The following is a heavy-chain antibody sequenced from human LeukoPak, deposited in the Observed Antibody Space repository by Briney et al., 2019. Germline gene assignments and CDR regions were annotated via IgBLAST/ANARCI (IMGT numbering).Heavy chain of an antibody. V-gene: IGHV3-49*03. Sequence: GRSLRLSCTGSGFTFGDYAMSWFRQAPGKGLEWVGFIRSKAYGGTTEYAASVKGRFTISRDDSKSIAYLQMNSLKTEDTGVYYCTRDDGWSGDYWGQGTLVTVSS. J-gene: IGHJ4*02. CDR2: IRSKAYGGTT. CDR3: TRDDGWSGDY. CDR1: GFTFGDYA. D-gene: IGHD6-19*01.